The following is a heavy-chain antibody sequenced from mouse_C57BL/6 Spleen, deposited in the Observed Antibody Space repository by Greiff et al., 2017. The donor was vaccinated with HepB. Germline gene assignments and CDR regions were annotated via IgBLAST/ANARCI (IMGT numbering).Heavy chain of an antibody. J-gene: IGHJ4*01. CDR3: ARRGLRREDYAMDY. V-gene: IGHV5-17*01. CDR1: GFTFSDYG. Sequence: EVKVEESGGGLVKPGGSLKLSCAASGFTFSDYGMHWVRQAPEKGLEWVAYISSGSSTIYYADTVKGRFTISRDNAKNTLFLQMNSLRSEDTAMYYCARRGLRREDYAMDYWGQGTSVTVSS. D-gene: IGHD2-4*01. CDR2: ISSGSSTI.